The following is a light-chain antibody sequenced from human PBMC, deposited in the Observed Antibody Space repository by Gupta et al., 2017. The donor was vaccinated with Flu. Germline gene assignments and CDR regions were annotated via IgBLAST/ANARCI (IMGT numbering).Light chain of an antibody. CDR3: QQYGSSPLYT. V-gene: IGKV3-20*01. CDR2: GAS. Sequence: PGERATLSCRASQSVSSSYLAWYQQKPGQAPRLLIYGASSRATGIPDRFSGSGSGTDFTLTISRLEPEDFAVYYCQQYGSSPLYTFGQGTKLEIK. CDR1: QSVSSSY. J-gene: IGKJ2*01.